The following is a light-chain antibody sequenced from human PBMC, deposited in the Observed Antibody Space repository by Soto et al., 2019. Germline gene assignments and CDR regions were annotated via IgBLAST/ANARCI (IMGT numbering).Light chain of an antibody. CDR1: QSVTTY. CDR2: GAS. J-gene: IGKJ4*01. CDR3: HQYGSSPLT. V-gene: IGKV3-20*01. Sequence: EIVLTQSPGTLSLSPGERVTLSCRASQSVTTYLAWYQQKPGQAPRLLIYGASNKATGIPDRFSGSGSGTDFTLTISRLEPEDFAVYYCHQYGSSPLTFGGGTKVEIK.